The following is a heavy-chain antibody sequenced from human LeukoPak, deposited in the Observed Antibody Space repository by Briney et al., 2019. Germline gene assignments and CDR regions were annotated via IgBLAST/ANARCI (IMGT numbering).Heavy chain of an antibody. J-gene: IGHJ5*02. CDR1: GFTFGNYW. Sequence: PGGSLRLSCATYGFTFGNYWMSWLRQAPGKGLVWVSRIKNDGSSATYAESVKGRFTISRDNARNTLYLQMNRLRVDDTAVYYFSKSDWFDPWGRGTLVTVSS. V-gene: IGHV3-74*01. CDR2: IKNDGSSA. CDR3: SKSDWFDP.